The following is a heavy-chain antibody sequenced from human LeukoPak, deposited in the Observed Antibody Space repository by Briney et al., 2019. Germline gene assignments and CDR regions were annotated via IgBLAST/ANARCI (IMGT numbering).Heavy chain of an antibody. Sequence: PSETLSLTCTVSGGSISSYYWSWIRQPPGKGLEWIGYIYYSGSTNYNPSLKSRVTISVDTSKNQFSLKLSSVTAADTAVYYCARRSLWELPRAFDYWGQGTLVTVSS. D-gene: IGHD1-26*01. CDR1: GGSISSYY. CDR2: IYYSGST. V-gene: IGHV4-59*08. J-gene: IGHJ4*02. CDR3: ARRSLWELPRAFDY.